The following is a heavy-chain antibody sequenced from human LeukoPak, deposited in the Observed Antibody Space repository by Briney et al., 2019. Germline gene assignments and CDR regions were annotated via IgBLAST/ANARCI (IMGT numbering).Heavy chain of an antibody. Sequence: SETLSLTCAVYGGSFSGYYWSWIRQPPGKGLEWIGEINHSGSTNYNPSLKSRVTISVDTSKNQFSLKLSSVTTADTAVYYCAREGGYGSGSYYFDYWGQGTLVTVSS. CDR2: INHSGST. D-gene: IGHD3-10*01. CDR1: GGSFSGYY. J-gene: IGHJ4*02. V-gene: IGHV4-34*01. CDR3: AREGGYGSGSYYFDY.